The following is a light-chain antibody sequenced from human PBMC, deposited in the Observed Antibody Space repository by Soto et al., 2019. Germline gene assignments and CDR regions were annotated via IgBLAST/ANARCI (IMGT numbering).Light chain of an antibody. J-gene: IGKJ1*01. Sequence: DIQMTQSPSTLSGSVGDRVTITCRASQTISSWLAWYQQKPGKAPKLLIYKASTLKSGVPPRFSGSGSGTEFTLTISSLQPDDFAIYYCQQYNSFPWTFGLGTKVDIK. CDR3: QQYNSFPWT. CDR1: QTISSW. V-gene: IGKV1-5*03. CDR2: KAS.